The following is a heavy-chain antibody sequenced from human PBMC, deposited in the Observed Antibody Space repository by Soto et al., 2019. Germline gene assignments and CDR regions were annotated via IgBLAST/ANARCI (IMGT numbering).Heavy chain of an antibody. CDR3: ANGPVVPLLAPTGSYFGYDF. CDR2: ISANGGST. Sequence: EVHLLESGGGLVQPGGSLRLSCVGSGFIFHDYAMTWVRQAPGKGLEWVSGISANGGSTYYSDSVQGRFIISRDNSKNSVYLQMDSLRAEDTAIYYCANGPVVPLLAPTGSYFGYDFWGQGTTVSVSS. J-gene: IGHJ6*02. D-gene: IGHD3-10*01. CDR1: GFIFHDYA. V-gene: IGHV3-23*01.